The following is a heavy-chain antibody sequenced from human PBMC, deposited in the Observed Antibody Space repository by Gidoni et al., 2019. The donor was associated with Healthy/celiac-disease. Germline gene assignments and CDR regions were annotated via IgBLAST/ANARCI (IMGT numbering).Heavy chain of an antibody. CDR2: IIPIFGTA. J-gene: IGHJ6*02. CDR1: GGTFSSSA. V-gene: IGHV1-69*06. D-gene: IGHD3-10*01. CDR3: AYQGEYGSGSYQYYYGMDV. Sequence: QVQLVQSGAEVKKPGSSVKVSCKASGGTFSSSAISWVRQAPGQGLEWMGGIIPIFGTANYAQKFQGRVTITADKSTSTAYMELSSLRSEDTAVYYCAYQGEYGSGSYQYYYGMDVWGQGTTVTVSS.